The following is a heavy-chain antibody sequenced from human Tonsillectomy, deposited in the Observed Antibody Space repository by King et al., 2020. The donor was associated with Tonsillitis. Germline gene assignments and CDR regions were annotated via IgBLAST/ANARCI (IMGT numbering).Heavy chain of an antibody. J-gene: IGHJ4*02. CDR2: ISYDGSIK. CDR3: AKGSDSSGYYYLPSDY. V-gene: IGHV3-30*18. CDR1: GFTFSSYG. D-gene: IGHD3-22*01. Sequence: VQLVESGGGVVQPGRSLRLSCAASGFTFSSYGMHWVRQAPGKGLEWVAVISYDGSIKHYTDSVKGRFTISRDNSKNTLYLQMNSLRTEDTAVYFCAKGSDSSGYYYLPSDYWGQGTLVTVSS.